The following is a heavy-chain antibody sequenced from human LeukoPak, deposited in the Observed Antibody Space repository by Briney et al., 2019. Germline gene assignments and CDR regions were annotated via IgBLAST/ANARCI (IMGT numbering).Heavy chain of an antibody. CDR3: ASYCSSTNCHPSFDY. D-gene: IGHD2-2*01. CDR1: GFTFSSYA. CDR2: ISYDGSNK. Sequence: GRSLRLSCAASGFTFSSYAMHWVRQAPGKGLEWVAVISYDGSNKYYADSVKGRFTISRDNSKNTLYLQMNSLRAGDTAVYYCASYCSSTNCHPSFDYWGQGTLVTVSS. V-gene: IGHV3-30-3*01. J-gene: IGHJ4*02.